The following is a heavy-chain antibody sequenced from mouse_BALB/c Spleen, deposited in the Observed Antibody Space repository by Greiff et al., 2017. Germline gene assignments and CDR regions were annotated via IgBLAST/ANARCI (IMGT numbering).Heavy chain of an antibody. D-gene: IGHD2-4*01. V-gene: IGHV1-54*01. Sequence: QVQLQQSGAELVRPGTSVKVSCKASGYAFTNYLIEWVKQRPGQGLEWIGVINPGSGGTNYNEKFKGKATLTADKSSSTAYMQLSSLTSDDSAVYFCARFYDYPFDYWGQGTTLTVSS. J-gene: IGHJ2*01. CDR3: ARFYDYPFDY. CDR2: INPGSGGT. CDR1: GYAFTNYL.